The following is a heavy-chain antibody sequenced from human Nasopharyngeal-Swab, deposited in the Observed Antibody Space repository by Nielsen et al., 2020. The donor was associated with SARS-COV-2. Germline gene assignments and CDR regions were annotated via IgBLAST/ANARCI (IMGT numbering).Heavy chain of an antibody. Sequence: GESLKISCAASGFIFTSYNMNWVRQAPAKGLEWVSSISFSSSYIYYADSAKGRFTLSRDNAKKSLYLQMNSLRAEDSAVYYCARSKISPSSYYDSSGYYGSYGMDVWGQGTTVTVSS. J-gene: IGHJ6*02. V-gene: IGHV3-21*01. D-gene: IGHD3-22*01. CDR1: GFIFTSYN. CDR3: ARSKISPSSYYDSSGYYGSYGMDV. CDR2: ISFSSSYI.